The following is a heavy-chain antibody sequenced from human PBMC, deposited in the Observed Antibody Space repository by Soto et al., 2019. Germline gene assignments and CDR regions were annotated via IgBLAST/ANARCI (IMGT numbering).Heavy chain of an antibody. Sequence: GESLKISCKGSGYRFSSYWIAWVRQMPGKGLEWMGIIYPGDSDTRYSPSFQGQVTFSVDKSNNTAYLQWSILKASDTAMYYCARQGSNGAYYYYGMDVCGQVNAFTVCS. V-gene: IGHV5-51*01. J-gene: IGHJ6*02. CDR2: IYPGDSDT. D-gene: IGHD2-8*01. CDR3: ARQGSNGAYYYYGMDV. CDR1: GYRFSSYW.